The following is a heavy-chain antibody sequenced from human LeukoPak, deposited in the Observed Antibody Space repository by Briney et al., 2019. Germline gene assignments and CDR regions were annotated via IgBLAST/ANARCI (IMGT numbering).Heavy chain of an antibody. Sequence: GGSLRLSCAASGFTFSSSWMTWVRQAPGKGLEWVASIREDGSVKTSVDSVKGRFTISRDNAKNSVYLQMDSLRAEDTAVYYCARGPTYGQAFDYWGQGTLVSVSS. J-gene: IGHJ4*02. D-gene: IGHD3-10*01. CDR1: GFTFSSSW. CDR2: IREDGSVK. V-gene: IGHV3-7*01. CDR3: ARGPTYGQAFDY.